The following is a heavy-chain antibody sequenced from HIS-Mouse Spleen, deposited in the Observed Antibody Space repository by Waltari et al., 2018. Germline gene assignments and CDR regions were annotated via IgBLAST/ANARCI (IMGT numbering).Heavy chain of an antibody. D-gene: IGHD3-3*01. J-gene: IGHJ5*02. V-gene: IGHV4-31*03. CDR1: GGSISSGGYY. Sequence: QVQLQESGPGLVKPSQTLSLTCTVSGGSISSGGYYWSWIRQHPGKGLEWIGYIYYSGRASYNPSRKSRVTISVDTSKNQFSLKLGSVTAADTAVYYCARSPYYDFWSGYSDNWFDPWGQGTLVTVSS. CDR2: IYYSGRA. CDR3: ARSPYYDFWSGYSDNWFDP.